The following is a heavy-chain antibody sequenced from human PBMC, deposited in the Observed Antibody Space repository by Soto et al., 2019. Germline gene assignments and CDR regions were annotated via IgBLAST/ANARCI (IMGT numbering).Heavy chain of an antibody. D-gene: IGHD2-2*01. J-gene: IGHJ5*02. CDR2: INGDGTNT. CDR3: ARSRDGSS. V-gene: IGHV3-74*01. CDR1: GFTFSDYW. Sequence: EVQLVESGGGLVQPGGSLRLSCVASGFTFSDYWMHWVRQAPGKGLVWVSRINGDGTNTSSADSVKGRFTISRDNAKNTLYLQMNSQRAEDTAVYYCARSRDGSSWGQGTLVTVSS.